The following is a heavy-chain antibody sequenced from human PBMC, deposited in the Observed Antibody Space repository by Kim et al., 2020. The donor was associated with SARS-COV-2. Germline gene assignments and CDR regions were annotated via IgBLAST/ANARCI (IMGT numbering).Heavy chain of an antibody. CDR2: INHSGST. CDR3: ARARLLRDFDWLPLPPYYFDY. Sequence: SETLSLTCAVYGGSFSGYYWSWIRQPPGKGLEWIGEINHSGSTNYNPSLKSRVTISVDTSKNQFSLKLSSVTAADTAVYYCARARLLRDFDWLPLPPYYFDYWGQGTLVTVSS. J-gene: IGHJ4*02. CDR1: GGSFSGYY. D-gene: IGHD3-9*01. V-gene: IGHV4-34*01.